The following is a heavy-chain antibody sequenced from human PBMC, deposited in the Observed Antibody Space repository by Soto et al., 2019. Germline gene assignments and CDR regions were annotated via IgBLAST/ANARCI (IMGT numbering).Heavy chain of an antibody. J-gene: IGHJ6*02. V-gene: IGHV3-73*01. D-gene: IGHD2-2*01. Sequence: EVQLVESGGGLVQPGGSLKLSCAASGFTFSGSAMHWVRQASGKGLEWVGRIRSKANSYATAYAASVKGRFTISRDDSKNPAYLQMNSLKTEDTAVYYCTTSNIVLVPAARGASNYVNYYYGIDVSGQGTTVTVSS. CDR3: TTSNIVLVPAARGASNYVNYYYGIDV. CDR1: GFTFSGSA. CDR2: IRSKANSYAT.